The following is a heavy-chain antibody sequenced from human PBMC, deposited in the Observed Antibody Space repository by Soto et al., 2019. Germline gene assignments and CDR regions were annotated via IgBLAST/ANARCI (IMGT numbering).Heavy chain of an antibody. D-gene: IGHD3-22*01. V-gene: IGHV1-69*13. Sequence: SVKVSCKASGGTFSIYAISCVLQSPLQGLDWMGGIIPIFGTANYAQKFQGRVTITADESTSTAYMELSSLRSEDTAVYYCARDPYYYDSSGYYVHYFDYWGQGTLVTVSS. CDR1: GGTFSIYA. CDR3: ARDPYYYDSSGYYVHYFDY. CDR2: IIPIFGTA. J-gene: IGHJ4*02.